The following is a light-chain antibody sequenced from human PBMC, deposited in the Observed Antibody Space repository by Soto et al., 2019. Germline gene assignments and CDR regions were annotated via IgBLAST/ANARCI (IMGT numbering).Light chain of an antibody. CDR2: AAS. CDR3: QKDDRAPRT. Sequence: DIQMTQSPPSLSASVGDRVTITCRASHAISNYLAWYQQKPGKVPELLIYAASTLQSGVPSRFSGSGSGTDFTLTISSLQPEDVATYYCQKDDRAPRTFGQGTKVEIK. CDR1: HAISNY. J-gene: IGKJ1*01. V-gene: IGKV1-27*01.